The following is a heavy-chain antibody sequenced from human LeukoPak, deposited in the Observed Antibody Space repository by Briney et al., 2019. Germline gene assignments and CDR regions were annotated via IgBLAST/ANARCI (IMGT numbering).Heavy chain of an antibody. CDR1: GFTFSDYY. CDR2: ISSSGSTI. Sequence: GGSLRLSCAASGFTFSDYYTSWIRQAPGKGLEWVSYISSSGSTIYYADSVKGRFTISRDNAKNSLYLQMNSLRAEDTAVYYCARDHRGYYYDSSGLLYYFDYWGQGTLVTVSS. CDR3: ARDHRGYYYDSSGLLYYFDY. D-gene: IGHD3-22*01. J-gene: IGHJ4*02. V-gene: IGHV3-11*01.